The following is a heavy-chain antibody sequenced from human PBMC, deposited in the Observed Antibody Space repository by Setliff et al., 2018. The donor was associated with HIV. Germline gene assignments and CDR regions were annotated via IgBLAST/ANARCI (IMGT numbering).Heavy chain of an antibody. Sequence: ASVKVSCKASGYTFTSYAMHWVRQAPGQRLEWMGWINAGNGNTKYSQKFQGRVTITRDTSASTAHMELSSLRSEDTAVYYCARDRVAVAGKEEYFQHWGQGTLVTVSS. V-gene: IGHV1-3*01. J-gene: IGHJ1*01. CDR1: GYTFTSYA. CDR3: ARDRVAVAGKEEYFQH. D-gene: IGHD6-19*01. CDR2: INAGNGNT.